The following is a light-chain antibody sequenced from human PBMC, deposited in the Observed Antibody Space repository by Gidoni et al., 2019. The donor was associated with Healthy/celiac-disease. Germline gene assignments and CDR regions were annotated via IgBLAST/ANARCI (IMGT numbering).Light chain of an antibody. CDR3: MQALQTSRT. V-gene: IGKV2-28*01. CDR2: LGS. CDR1: QSLLHRNGYNY. J-gene: IGKJ1*01. Sequence: DIVMTQSPLSLPFTPGEPASISCRSSQSLLHRNGYNYLDWYLQKPGQSPQLLIYLGSNRASGVPDRFSGRGSGTDFTLKISRVEAEDVWVYYCMQALQTSRTFGQGTKVEIK.